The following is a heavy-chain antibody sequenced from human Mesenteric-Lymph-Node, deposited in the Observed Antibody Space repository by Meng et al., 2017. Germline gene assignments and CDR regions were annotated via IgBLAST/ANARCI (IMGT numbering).Heavy chain of an antibody. CDR3: ARGKQDAWELLAY. CDR2: IDDSGST. D-gene: IGHD1-26*01. J-gene: IGHJ4*02. CDR1: GVSISSNIR. V-gene: IGHV4-4*02. Sequence: VPLRGPGPGLVKPSGTLSLTCGVSGVSISSNIRWTWVRQPPGKGLEWIGDIDDSGSTNYNPSLNSRISISLDKSKNHFSLKVNSVTAADTAVYYCARGKQDAWELLAYWGQGALVTVSS.